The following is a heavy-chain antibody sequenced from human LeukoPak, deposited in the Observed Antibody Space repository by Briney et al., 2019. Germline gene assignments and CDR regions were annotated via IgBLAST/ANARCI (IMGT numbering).Heavy chain of an antibody. V-gene: IGHV3-30*18. J-gene: IGHJ6*02. CDR1: GFTFSSYG. D-gene: IGHD5-18*01. Sequence: GRSLRLSCAASGFTFSSYGMHWIRQAPGKGLEWVAVISYDGSNKYYADSVKGRFTISRDNSKNTLYLQMSSLRAEDTAVYYCAKEVDTAMAHYYYYGMDVWGQGTTVTVFS. CDR2: ISYDGSNK. CDR3: AKEVDTAMAHYYYYGMDV.